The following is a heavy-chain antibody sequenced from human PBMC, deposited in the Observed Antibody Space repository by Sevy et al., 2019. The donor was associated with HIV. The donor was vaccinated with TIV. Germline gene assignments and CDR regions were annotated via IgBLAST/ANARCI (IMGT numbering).Heavy chain of an antibody. V-gene: IGHV3-21*01. Sequence: GGSLRLSCAASGFTFSSYSMNWVRQAPGKGLEWVSSISSSSSYIYYADSVKGRFTISRDNAKNSLYLQMNSLRAEDTAVYYCASSGVLMVYASYYYYGMDVWGQGTTVTVSS. D-gene: IGHD2-8*01. J-gene: IGHJ6*02. CDR3: ASSGVLMVYASYYYYGMDV. CDR1: GFTFSSYS. CDR2: ISSSSSYI.